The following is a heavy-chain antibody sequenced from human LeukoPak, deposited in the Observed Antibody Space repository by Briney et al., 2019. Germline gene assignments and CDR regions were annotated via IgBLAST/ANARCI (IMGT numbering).Heavy chain of an antibody. D-gene: IGHD4-11*01. CDR3: ASSHYSDYSGVTPGDF. J-gene: IGHJ4*02. V-gene: IGHV4-34*01. Sequence: SETLSLTCAVYGGSFSGYYWSWIRQPPGRGLEWIGEINHSGSTNYNPSLKSRVTISIDTSKNQFSLKLNSVTAADTAVYYCASSHYSDYSGVTPGDFWGQGTLVTVSS. CDR2: INHSGST. CDR1: GGSFSGYY.